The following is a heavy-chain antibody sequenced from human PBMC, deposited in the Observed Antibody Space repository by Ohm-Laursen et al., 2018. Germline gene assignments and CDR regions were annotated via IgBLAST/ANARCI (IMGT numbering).Heavy chain of an antibody. Sequence: SETLSLTCTVSGGSISSSSYYWGWIRQPPEKGLEWIGSIYNSGATYYNPSLGSRVTISVDTSKNQFSLKVNFLTAADTAVYYCAISRYRGSLCYFDYWGQGTLVTVSS. V-gene: IGHV4-39*01. CDR1: GGSISSSSYY. CDR3: AISRYRGSLCYFDY. D-gene: IGHD1-26*01. J-gene: IGHJ4*02. CDR2: IYNSGAT.